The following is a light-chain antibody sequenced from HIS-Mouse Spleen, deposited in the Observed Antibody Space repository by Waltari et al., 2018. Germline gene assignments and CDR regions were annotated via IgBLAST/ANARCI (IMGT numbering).Light chain of an antibody. J-gene: IGLJ3*02. CDR3: YSAADNNLGV. CDR2: KDS. CDR1: LLAQKY. V-gene: IGLV3-27*01. Sequence: SYELTQPSSVSVSPGQTARITCSGDLLAQKYARRFQQTPGQAPVLVIYKDSERPPGIPERFSGSSSGTTVTLTISGAQVEDEADYYCYSAADNNLGVFGGGTKLTVL.